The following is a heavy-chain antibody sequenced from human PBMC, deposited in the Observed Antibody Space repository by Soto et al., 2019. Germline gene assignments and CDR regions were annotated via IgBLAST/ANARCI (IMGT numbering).Heavy chain of an antibody. CDR3: ARGVSAGVDY. Sequence: QVKLVQSGAEVREPGASVKVSCKASGYSFTSLDINWVRQTAGQGLEWMGWMQPSTGRTGYAQKFQGRVTMTRDTSINTAYMELTTLTSDGPAFYYCARGVSAGVDYWGQGTLVTVSS. CDR1: GYSFTSLD. J-gene: IGHJ4*02. V-gene: IGHV1-8*01. D-gene: IGHD1-26*01. CDR2: MQPSTGRT.